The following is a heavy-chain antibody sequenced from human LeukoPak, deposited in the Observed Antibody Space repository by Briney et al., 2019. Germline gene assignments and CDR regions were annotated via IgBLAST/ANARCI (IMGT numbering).Heavy chain of an antibody. Sequence: ASVKVSCKTSGYSFTSYGVTWVRQAPEQGLEWMGWIGGYTGHTNYVQKFQGRVTMTTDTSTSTAYMELRSLTSDDTAVYYCARDGSCSGGSCAMDGWFDPWGQGTLVTVSS. CDR2: IGGYTGHT. D-gene: IGHD2-15*01. J-gene: IGHJ5*02. V-gene: IGHV1-18*01. CDR1: GYSFTSYG. CDR3: ARDGSCSGGSCAMDGWFDP.